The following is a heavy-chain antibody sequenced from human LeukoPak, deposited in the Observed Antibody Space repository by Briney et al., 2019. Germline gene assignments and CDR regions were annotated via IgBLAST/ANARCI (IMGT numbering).Heavy chain of an antibody. CDR3: ASYTAGGGGLDY. CDR2: INHSGST. CDR1: GGSFSGYY. Sequence: PSETLSLTCAVYGGSFSGYYWSWIRQPPGKGLEWIGEINHSGSTNYNPSLKSRVTISVDTSKNQFSLKLSSVTAADTAVYYCASYTAGGGGLDYWGQGTLATVSS. D-gene: IGHD5-18*01. J-gene: IGHJ4*02. V-gene: IGHV4-34*01.